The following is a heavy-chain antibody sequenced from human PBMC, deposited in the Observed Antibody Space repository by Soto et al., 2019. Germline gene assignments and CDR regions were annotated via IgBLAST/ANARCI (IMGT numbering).Heavy chain of an antibody. D-gene: IGHD2-2*03. CDR3: AKDTWIRSGNAFNI. V-gene: IGHV3-23*01. Sequence: EVQLLESGGDLIQPGGSLRLSCVASGITFGSRAMSWVRQAPGEGLEWVSTITDTGGDAKYADSVRGRFTISRDNSRNTLFLQMNSLRAEDTAIYYCAKDTWIRSGNAFNIWGQGTMVTVSS. J-gene: IGHJ3*02. CDR1: GITFGSRA. CDR2: ITDTGGDA.